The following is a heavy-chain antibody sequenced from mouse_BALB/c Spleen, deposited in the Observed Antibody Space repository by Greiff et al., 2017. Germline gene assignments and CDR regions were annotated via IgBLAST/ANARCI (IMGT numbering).Heavy chain of an antibody. CDR3: ARAPELSYWYFDV. V-gene: IGHV2-6-7*01. D-gene: IGHD4-1*01. CDR2: IWGDGST. J-gene: IGHJ1*01. Sequence: QVQLKQSGPGLVAPSQSLSITCTVSGFSLTGYGVNWVRQPPGKGLEWLGMIWGDGSTDYNSALKSRLSISKDNSKSQVFLKMNSLQTDDTARYYCARAPELSYWYFDVWGAGTTVTVSS. CDR1: GFSLTGYG.